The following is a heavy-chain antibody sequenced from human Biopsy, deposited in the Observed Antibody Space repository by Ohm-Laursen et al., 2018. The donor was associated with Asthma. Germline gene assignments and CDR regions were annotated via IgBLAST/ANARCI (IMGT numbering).Heavy chain of an antibody. J-gene: IGHJ4*02. CDR2: ISHDGRES. CDR3: AKDFRGIAVAGDRGFDY. CDR1: GFAFDSYA. Sequence: SLRLSCAASGFAFDSYAMYWFRQSPGKGPEWVALISHDGRESGYADSVRGRFTISRDNSKSTLFLQMDSLSAEDTAVYYCAKDFRGIAVAGDRGFDYWGQGTLVTVSS. D-gene: IGHD6-19*01. V-gene: IGHV3-30*04.